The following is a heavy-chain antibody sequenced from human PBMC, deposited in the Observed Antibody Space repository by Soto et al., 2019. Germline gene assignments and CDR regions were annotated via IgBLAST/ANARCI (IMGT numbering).Heavy chain of an antibody. D-gene: IGHD3-10*01. CDR2: IYYSGST. J-gene: IGHJ3*02. V-gene: IGHV4-59*01. CDR3: ARVWGGAFDI. CDR1: GGSIRSYY. Sequence: SETLSLTCSVSGGSIRSYYWSWMRQPPGKGLEWIGYIYYSGSTNYNPSLKSRVTMSVDTSKNQFSLKLSSVTAADTAVYYCARVWGGAFDIWGQGTMVTVSS.